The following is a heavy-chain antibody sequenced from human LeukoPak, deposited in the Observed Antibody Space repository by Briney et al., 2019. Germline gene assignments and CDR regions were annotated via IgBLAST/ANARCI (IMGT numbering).Heavy chain of an antibody. CDR2: INRDGSEK. Sequence: PGGSLRLSCTGSGFIFSNFWMGWARQGPGKGLQWVASINRDGSEKHPVDSVKGRFTISRDNAKNSLYLQMNSLRAEDTSVYFCARLSYWVFEIWGQGTMVTVSS. CDR3: ARLSYWVFEI. D-gene: IGHD2-21*01. J-gene: IGHJ3*02. CDR1: GFIFSNFW. V-gene: IGHV3-7*01.